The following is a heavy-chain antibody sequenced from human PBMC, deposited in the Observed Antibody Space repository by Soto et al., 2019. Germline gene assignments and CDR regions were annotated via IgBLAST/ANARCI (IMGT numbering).Heavy chain of an antibody. CDR1: GGSFSGYY. CDR3: ARVGDYGRVDY. D-gene: IGHD4-17*01. CDR2: INHSGST. Sequence: QVQLQQWGAGLLKPSETLSLTCAVYGGSFSGYYWSWIRQPPGKGLEWIGEINHSGSTNYNPSLKRRVTISVDTSKNQFSLKLSSVTAADTAVYYCARVGDYGRVDYWGQGTLVTVSS. V-gene: IGHV4-34*01. J-gene: IGHJ4*02.